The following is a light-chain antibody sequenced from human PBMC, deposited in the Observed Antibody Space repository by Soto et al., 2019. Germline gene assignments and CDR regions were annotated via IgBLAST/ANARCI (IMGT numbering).Light chain of an antibody. CDR1: QSVNSN. V-gene: IGKV3-15*01. CDR3: QQYNEWPPLT. CDR2: GAS. J-gene: IGKJ4*01. Sequence: EIVMTQSPATLSVSPGERATLSCRASQSVNSNLAWYRQKPGQAPRLLIYGASTRATGIPARFSGSGSGTEFTLPINSLQSEDFAVYYCQQYNEWPPLTFGGGTKVEIK.